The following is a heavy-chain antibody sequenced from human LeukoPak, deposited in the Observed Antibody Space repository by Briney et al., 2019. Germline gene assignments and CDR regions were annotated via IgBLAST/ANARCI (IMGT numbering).Heavy chain of an antibody. CDR3: AKESAYSSSWYSSD. CDR2: INGGGGNT. V-gene: IGHV3-23*01. CDR1: GFMFNSYV. J-gene: IGHJ4*02. D-gene: IGHD6-13*01. Sequence: GGSLRLSCAASGFMFNSYVMSWVRQAPGKGLEWASAINGGGGNTYYADSVKGRFTISRDNSKNMVYLQMNSLRADDTAVYYCAKESAYSSSWYSSDWGQGTLVTVSS.